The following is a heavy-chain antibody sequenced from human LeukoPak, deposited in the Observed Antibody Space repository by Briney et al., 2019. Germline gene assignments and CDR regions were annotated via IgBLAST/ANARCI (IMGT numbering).Heavy chain of an antibody. CDR3: VRGVDGFDP. Sequence: GGSLRLSCAASGFTFSNYDMHWVRQPTGEGLEWVSAIDTAGRTYYIDSVKGRFTISRENAKNSVYLQMNSLRAGDTAVYYCVRGVDGFDPWGQGTLVTVSS. V-gene: IGHV3-13*01. D-gene: IGHD3/OR15-3a*01. CDR1: GFTFSNYD. CDR2: IDTAGRT. J-gene: IGHJ5*02.